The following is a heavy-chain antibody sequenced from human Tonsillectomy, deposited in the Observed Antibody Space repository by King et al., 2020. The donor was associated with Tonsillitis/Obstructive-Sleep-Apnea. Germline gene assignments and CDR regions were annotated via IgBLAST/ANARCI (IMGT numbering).Heavy chain of an antibody. CDR2: IIPLFGTR. D-gene: IGHD2-21*01. CDR3: ASCPRYCGNNKRCPQLDYYYMGV. J-gene: IGHJ6*03. V-gene: IGHV1-69*01. CDR1: GDTFTKYI. Sequence: VQLVESGAEVKKPGSSVKVSCKASGDTFTKYIISWVRQAPGQGLEWMGGIIPLFGTRNFAQKFHGSIDIIADESTNTAYMELSGLSFEDTAVYYCASCPRYCGNNKRCPQLDYYYMGVWGKGTTVTVSS.